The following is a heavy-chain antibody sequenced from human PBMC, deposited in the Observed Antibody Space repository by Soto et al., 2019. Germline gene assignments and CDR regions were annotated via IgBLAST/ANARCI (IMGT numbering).Heavy chain of an antibody. J-gene: IGHJ4*02. D-gene: IGHD1-26*01. CDR2: IYYSGTT. CDR3: ARWEIQGPIDY. CDR1: GYSISSSNW. Sequence: QVQLQESGPGLVKPSDTLSLTCAVSGYSISSSNWWGWIRQPPGKGLEWIGYIYYSGTTYYNPSLKSRVTMSVDTSKNQFSMKLTSVTAVDTAVEYCARWEIQGPIDYWGQGTLVTVSS. V-gene: IGHV4-28*01.